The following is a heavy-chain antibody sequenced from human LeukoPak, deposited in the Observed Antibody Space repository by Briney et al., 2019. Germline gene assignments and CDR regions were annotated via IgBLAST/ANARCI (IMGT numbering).Heavy chain of an antibody. Sequence: PGGSLRLSCAASGFTFSSYGMHWVRQAPGKGLEWVAVISYDGSNKYYVDSVKGRFTISRDNSKNTLYMQMNSLRAEDTAVYYCANLDGSSGWPFDYWGQGTLVTVSS. D-gene: IGHD6-19*01. CDR2: ISYDGSNK. CDR3: ANLDGSSGWPFDY. CDR1: GFTFSSYG. V-gene: IGHV3-30*18. J-gene: IGHJ4*02.